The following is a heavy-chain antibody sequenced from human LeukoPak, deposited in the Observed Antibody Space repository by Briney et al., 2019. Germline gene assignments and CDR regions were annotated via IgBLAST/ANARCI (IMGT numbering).Heavy chain of an antibody. J-gene: IGHJ6*03. D-gene: IGHD2-21*02. CDR2: IKSKTDGGTT. V-gene: IGHV3-15*01. Sequence: GGSLRLSCAASGFTFSNAWMSWVRQAPGKGLEWVGRIKSKTDGGTTDYAAPVKGRFTISRDDSKNTLYLQMNSLKTEDTAVYYCTTGLCGDYNWAYYYYYYMDVWDKGTTVTVSS. CDR1: GFTFSNAW. CDR3: TTGLCGDYNWAYYYYYYMDV.